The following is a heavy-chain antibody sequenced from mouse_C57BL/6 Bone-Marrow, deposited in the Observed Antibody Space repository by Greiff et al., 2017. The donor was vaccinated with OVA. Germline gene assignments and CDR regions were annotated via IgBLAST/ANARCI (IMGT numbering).Heavy chain of an antibody. CDR2: ISSGGSYT. V-gene: IGHV5-6*01. CDR3: ARHRTMDSNYEDY. J-gene: IGHJ2*01. Sequence: EVKLMESGGDLVKPGGSLKLSCAASGFTFSSYGMSWVRQTPDKRLEWVATISSGGSYTYYPDSVKGRFTISRDNAKNTLYLQMSSLKSEDTAMYYCARHRTMDSNYEDYWGQGTTLTVSS. CDR1: GFTFSSYG. D-gene: IGHD2-5*01.